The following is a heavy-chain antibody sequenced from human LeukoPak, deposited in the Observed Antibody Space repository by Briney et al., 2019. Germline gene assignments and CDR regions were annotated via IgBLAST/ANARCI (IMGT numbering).Heavy chain of an antibody. Sequence: GGSLRLSCAAFGFSFSSYGMHWVRQAPGKGLEWVASIRFDGDKQYYGEAVKGRFTISRNNAENRLFLQMNNVSAEDTAVYFCARFAASYMDVWGQGTTVTVSS. V-gene: IGHV3-33*08. D-gene: IGHD6-25*01. CDR3: ARFAASYMDV. CDR2: IRFDGDKQ. CDR1: GFSFSSYG. J-gene: IGHJ6*03.